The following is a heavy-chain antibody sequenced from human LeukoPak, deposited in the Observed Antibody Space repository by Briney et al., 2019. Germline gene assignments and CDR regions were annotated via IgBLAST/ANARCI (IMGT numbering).Heavy chain of an antibody. D-gene: IGHD1-26*01. CDR3: SRESGPFSPFGF. CDR2: ISLRGLT. Sequence: SETLSLTCGVSGGSISGTNWWSWVRQPPGQGLEWIGEISLRGLTNYNPSLRSRLTMSLDESKNQVSLNLTSVAAADTAVYYCSRESGPFSPFGFWGQGTLVSVHS. CDR1: GGSISGTNW. J-gene: IGHJ4*02. V-gene: IGHV4-4*02.